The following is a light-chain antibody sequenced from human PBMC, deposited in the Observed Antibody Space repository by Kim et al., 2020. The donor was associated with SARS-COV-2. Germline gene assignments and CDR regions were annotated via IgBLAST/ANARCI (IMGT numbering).Light chain of an antibody. Sequence: QSVLTQPPSASGTPGQSVTISCSGSSSNIRMSSVNWYQQLPGTAPKLLIYNDYQRPSGAPDRFSGSRSGTSASLAISGLQSEDEADYYCAAWSDGLLAYVFGTGTKVTVL. CDR2: NDY. J-gene: IGLJ1*01. V-gene: IGLV1-44*01. CDR1: SSNIRMSS. CDR3: AAWSDGLLAYV.